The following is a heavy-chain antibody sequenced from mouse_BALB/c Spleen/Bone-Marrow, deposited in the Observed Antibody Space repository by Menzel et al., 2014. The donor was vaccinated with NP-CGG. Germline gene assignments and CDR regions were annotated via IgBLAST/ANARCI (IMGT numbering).Heavy chain of an antibody. CDR3: SRGYYGSTYYYAMDY. V-gene: IGHV1S81*02. J-gene: IGHJ4*01. Sequence: QVQLQQSGVELVKPGASVKLSCKASGYTFTSYYMFWVKQMPGQGLEWIGEINPSNVDTNFNEKFKSKATLTVDKSSNTAYMQLSSLTSEESAVYYCSRGYYGSTYYYAMDYWGQGTSVTVSS. D-gene: IGHD1-1*01. CDR1: GYTFTSYY. CDR2: INPSNVDT.